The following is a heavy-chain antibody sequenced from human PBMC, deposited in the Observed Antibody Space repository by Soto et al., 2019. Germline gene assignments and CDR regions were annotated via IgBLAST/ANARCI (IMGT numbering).Heavy chain of an antibody. CDR3: APQLLRGWFDT. Sequence: QITLKESGPTLVKPTQTLTLTCTFSGFSLSTSGVGVGWIRQPPGKALEGLALIYWNDDKRYSPSLKSRLTITKDTSKHQVLLTKTNMGPVATATYYCAPQLLRGWFDTWGQGTLVTVSS. CDR2: IYWNDDK. CDR1: GFSLSTSGVG. J-gene: IGHJ5*02. V-gene: IGHV2-5*01. D-gene: IGHD3-22*01.